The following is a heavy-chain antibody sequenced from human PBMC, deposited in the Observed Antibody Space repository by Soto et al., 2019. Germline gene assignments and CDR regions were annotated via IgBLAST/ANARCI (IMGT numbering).Heavy chain of an antibody. CDR1: GFPFGHYA. Sequence: LRLSCTASGFPFGHYAMSWVRQAPGKGLEWVAGISGGGDGTNYADSVKGRFTVSRDNSRNTLYLQMDSLRAEDTAIYYCAKDPRLQRAYWGQGTLVTVSS. D-gene: IGHD4-4*01. CDR3: AKDPRLQRAY. V-gene: IGHV3-23*01. CDR2: ISGGGDGT. J-gene: IGHJ4*02.